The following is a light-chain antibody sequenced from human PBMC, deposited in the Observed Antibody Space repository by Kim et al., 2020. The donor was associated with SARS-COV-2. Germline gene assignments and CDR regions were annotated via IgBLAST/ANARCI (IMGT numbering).Light chain of an antibody. V-gene: IGKV3-15*01. CDR2: GAS. J-gene: IGKJ1*01. CDR1: QSVSSN. CDR3: QQYNNWPPT. Sequence: VSPGERATLSCRASQSVSSNLAWYQQKPGQGPRLLIYGASTRDTGIPARFSGSESGTEFTLTISSLQSEDFAVYYCQQYNNWPPTFGQGTKVDIK.